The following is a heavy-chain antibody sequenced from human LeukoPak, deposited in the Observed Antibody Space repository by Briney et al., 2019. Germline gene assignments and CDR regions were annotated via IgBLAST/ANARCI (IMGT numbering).Heavy chain of an antibody. CDR2: IRYDGSNK. CDR1: GFTFSSYG. CDR3: AKIWFGESYYMDV. Sequence: PGGSLRLSCAASGFTFSSYGMHWVRQAPGKGLEWVAFIRYDGSNKYYADSVKGRFTISRHNSKNTLYLQMNSLRAQDTAVYYCAKIWFGESYYMDVWGKGTTVTVSS. J-gene: IGHJ6*03. D-gene: IGHD3-10*01. V-gene: IGHV3-30*02.